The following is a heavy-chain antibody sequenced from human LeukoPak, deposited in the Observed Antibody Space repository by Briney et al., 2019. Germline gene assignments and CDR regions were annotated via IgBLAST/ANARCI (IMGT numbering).Heavy chain of an antibody. CDR2: ISYDGSNK. D-gene: IGHD4-23*01. CDR3: AKDHYGGNSWGYYFDY. J-gene: IGHJ4*02. CDR1: GFTFSSYG. Sequence: GGSLRLSCAASGFTFSSYGMHWVRQAPGKGLEWVAVISYDGSNKYYADSVKGRFTISRDNSKDTLYLQMNSLRAEDTAVYYCAKDHYGGNSWGYYFDYWGQGTLVTFAS. V-gene: IGHV3-30*18.